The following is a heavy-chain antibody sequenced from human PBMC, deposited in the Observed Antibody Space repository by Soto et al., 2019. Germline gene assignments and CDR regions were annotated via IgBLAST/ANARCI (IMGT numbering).Heavy chain of an antibody. CDR2: ISSSSSYI. Sequence: GGSLRLSCAASGFTFSSYSMNWVRQAPGKGLEWVSSISSSSSYIYYADSVKGRFTISRDNAKNSLYLQMNSLRAEDTAVYYCASQGVYYYDSSGYYYVQGQADAFDIWGQGTMVTVSS. D-gene: IGHD3-22*01. V-gene: IGHV3-21*01. J-gene: IGHJ3*02. CDR1: GFTFSSYS. CDR3: ASQGVYYYDSSGYYYVQGQADAFDI.